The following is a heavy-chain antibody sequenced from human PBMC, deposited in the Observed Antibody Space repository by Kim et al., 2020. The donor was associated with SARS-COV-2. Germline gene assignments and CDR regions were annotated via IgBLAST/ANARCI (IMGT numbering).Heavy chain of an antibody. Sequence: ASVKVSCKASGYTFTSYGISWVRQAPGQGLEWMGWISAYNGNTNYAQKLQGRVTMTTDTSTSTAYMELRSLRSDDTAVYYCARADEGFAVVVLKPGDFDYWGQGTLVTVSS. CDR2: ISAYNGNT. J-gene: IGHJ4*02. V-gene: IGHV1-18*04. CDR1: GYTFTSYG. CDR3: ARADEGFAVVVLKPGDFDY. D-gene: IGHD2-15*01.